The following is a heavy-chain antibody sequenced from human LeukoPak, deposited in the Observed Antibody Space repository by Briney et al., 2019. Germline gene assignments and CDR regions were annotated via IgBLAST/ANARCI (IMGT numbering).Heavy chain of an antibody. V-gene: IGHV4-59*08. CDR1: GGSISSYY. D-gene: IGHD6-6*01. CDR3: ARHRAYSSSSPFDY. J-gene: IGHJ4*02. Sequence: SETLSLTCTVSGGSISSYYWSWIRQPPGKGLEWIGYIYYSRSTHYNPSLKSRVIMFVDMSRNQFSLRLSSVTAADTAVYYCARHRAYSSSSPFDYWGQGTLVTVSS. CDR2: IYYSRST.